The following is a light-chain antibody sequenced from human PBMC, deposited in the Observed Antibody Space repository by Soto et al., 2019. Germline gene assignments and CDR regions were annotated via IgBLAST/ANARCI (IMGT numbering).Light chain of an antibody. CDR1: RGISNF. CDR3: QNYNSAPRT. Sequence: DMQMTQSPSSLSAVVGDRVTNTCRASRGISNFLAWYQQRPGKVPRLLIYGASTLQSGVPSRFSDSGSGTDFTLTISSLQPEDIATYYCQNYNSAPRTFGQGTKV. V-gene: IGKV1-27*01. J-gene: IGKJ1*01. CDR2: GAS.